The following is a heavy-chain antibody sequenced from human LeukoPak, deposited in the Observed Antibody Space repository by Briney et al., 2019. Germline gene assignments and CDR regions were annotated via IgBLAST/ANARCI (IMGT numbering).Heavy chain of an antibody. J-gene: IGHJ4*02. CDR3: ARGHYDVLAASYKWTPDY. CDR1: GFTFNTFN. Sequence: GGSLRLSCAASGFTFNTFNMNWVRQAPGKGLEWVSSITSGGDYIYYAGSVKGRFTTSRDNAKNSLSLQLNSLRVEDTAVYYCARGHYDVLAASYKWTPDYWGQGTLVTVCS. V-gene: IGHV3-21*01. D-gene: IGHD3-9*01. CDR2: ITSGGDYI.